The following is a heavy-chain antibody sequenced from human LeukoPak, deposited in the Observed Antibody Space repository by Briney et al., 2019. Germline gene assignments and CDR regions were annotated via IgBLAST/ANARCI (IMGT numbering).Heavy chain of an antibody. V-gene: IGHV3-23*01. CDR1: GFTFSDSY. J-gene: IGHJ5*01. Sequence: GGSLRLSCAASGFTFSDSYMSWIRQVPGKGLEWVSAISGSGGSTYYADSVKGRFTISRDNSKNTLYLQMNSLRAEDTAVYYCARKWWENWFDSWGQGALVTVSS. CDR3: ARKWWENWFDS. D-gene: IGHD2-15*01. CDR2: ISGSGGST.